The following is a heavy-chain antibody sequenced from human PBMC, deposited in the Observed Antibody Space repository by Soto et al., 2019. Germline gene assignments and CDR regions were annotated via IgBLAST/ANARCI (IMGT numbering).Heavy chain of an antibody. CDR2: VSGIGSDT. J-gene: IGHJ4*02. CDR1: GFTFASYA. Sequence: GGSLRLSCAASGFTFASYAMSWVRQAPGKGLEWVSSVSGIGSDTYYADSVKGRFTISRDNSKNTLYLQMNSLRAEDTAVYYCAKDLLGKLVVPAAMHYFDYWGQGTLVTVSS. D-gene: IGHD2-2*01. CDR3: AKDLLGKLVVPAAMHYFDY. V-gene: IGHV3-23*01.